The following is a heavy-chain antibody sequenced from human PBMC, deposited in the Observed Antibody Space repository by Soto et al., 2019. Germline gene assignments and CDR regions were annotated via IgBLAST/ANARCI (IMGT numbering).Heavy chain of an antibody. Sequence: GGSLRLSCAASGFTFSSYGMHWVRQAPGKGLEWVAVIWYDGSNKYYADSVKGRFTISRDNSKNTLYLQMNSLRAEDTAVYYCARDSMPYCSGGSCYSPAPYYYYYGMDVWGQGTTVTVSS. V-gene: IGHV3-33*01. D-gene: IGHD2-15*01. CDR1: GFTFSSYG. CDR3: ARDSMPYCSGGSCYSPAPYYYYYGMDV. CDR2: IWYDGSNK. J-gene: IGHJ6*02.